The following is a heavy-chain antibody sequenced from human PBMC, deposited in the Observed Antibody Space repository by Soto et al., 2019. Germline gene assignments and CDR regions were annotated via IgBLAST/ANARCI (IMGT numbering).Heavy chain of an antibody. CDR1: GFTFSSFG. CDR2: IWYDGSKK. Sequence: QVQVVESGGGVVQPGRSLRLSCAASGFTFSSFGMHWVRQAPGKGLECVSLIWYDGSKKSYGDSVKGRFTISRDNSRNTVYLQMNSLRADDTAVYYCARDASYYSLWSGYYPSRNGMDVWGQGTKVTVSS. V-gene: IGHV3-33*01. J-gene: IGHJ6*02. D-gene: IGHD3-3*01. CDR3: ARDASYYSLWSGYYPSRNGMDV.